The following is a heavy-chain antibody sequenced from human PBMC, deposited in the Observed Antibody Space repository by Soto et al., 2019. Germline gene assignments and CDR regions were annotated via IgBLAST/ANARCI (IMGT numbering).Heavy chain of an antibody. D-gene: IGHD3-22*01. V-gene: IGHV4-31*03. J-gene: IGHJ2*01. CDR3: ARDSSGCGYFDL. CDR2: IYYSGST. CDR1: GGSISSGGYY. Sequence: QVQLQESGPGLVKPSQTLSLTCTVSGGSISSGGYYWSWIRQHPGKGLEWIGYIYYSGSTYYNPSLASRVTISVDTSQHQFYLKLSSVAAADTAVYYCARDSSGCGYFDLWGRGTLVTVSS.